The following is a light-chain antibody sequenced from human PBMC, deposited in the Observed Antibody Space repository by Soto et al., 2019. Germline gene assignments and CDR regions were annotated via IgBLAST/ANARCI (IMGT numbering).Light chain of an antibody. CDR1: QHVSTN. J-gene: IGKJ3*01. CDR3: QQYTSWPSFT. V-gene: IGKV3-15*01. Sequence: EIVMTQSPATLSVSPGERATLSCRASQHVSTNLAWYQQKRGQAPRLLIYGASTGAAGIPARFSGSGSGTEFTLTISGLQSEDFAIYYCQQYTSWPSFTFGPGTKVDIK. CDR2: GAS.